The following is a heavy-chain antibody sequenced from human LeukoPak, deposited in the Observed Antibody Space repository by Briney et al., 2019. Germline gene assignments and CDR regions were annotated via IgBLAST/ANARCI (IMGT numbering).Heavy chain of an antibody. CDR2: IVVGSGNT. Sequence: ASVKVSCKASGFTFTSSAMQWVRQARGQRLKWIGWIVVGSGNTNYAQKFQERVTITRDMSTSTAYMELSSLRSEDTAVYYCAAAAADNYYYYYVDVWGKGTTVTVSS. V-gene: IGHV1-58*02. D-gene: IGHD6-13*01. J-gene: IGHJ6*03. CDR1: GFTFTSSA. CDR3: AAAAADNYYYYYVDV.